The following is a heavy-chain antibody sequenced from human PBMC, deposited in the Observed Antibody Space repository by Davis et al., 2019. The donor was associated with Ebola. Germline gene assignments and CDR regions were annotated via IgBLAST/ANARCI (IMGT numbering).Heavy chain of an antibody. CDR3: ARDRGMVSPYYFDY. CDR2: ISYSGATI. J-gene: IGHJ4*02. V-gene: IGHV3-11*01. Sequence: GGSLRLSCAASGFTFSDNYMTWIRQAPGKGLEWVAHISYSGATIYYADSVKGRFTISRDNAKNSLHLQMNSLRVEDTAMYYCARDRGMVSPYYFDYWGQGTLVTVSS. CDR1: GFTFSDNY. D-gene: IGHD2-21*01.